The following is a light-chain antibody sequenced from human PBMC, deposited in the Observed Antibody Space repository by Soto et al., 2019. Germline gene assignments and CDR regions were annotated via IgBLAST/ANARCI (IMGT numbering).Light chain of an antibody. CDR2: DTY. Sequence: EIVLTQSPASLSVSPGERATLSCRASQSVRSKVAWYQQKPGQAPSLVIYDTYIRATGIPARFSASGSGTDFTLTISDVQPEDFALYYCHQRQSWPRTFGQGTKVDIK. J-gene: IGKJ1*01. V-gene: IGKV3-15*01. CDR1: QSVRSK. CDR3: HQRQSWPRT.